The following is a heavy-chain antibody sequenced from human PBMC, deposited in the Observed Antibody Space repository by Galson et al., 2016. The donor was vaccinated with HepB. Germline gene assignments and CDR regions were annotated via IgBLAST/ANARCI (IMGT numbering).Heavy chain of an antibody. Sequence: TLSLTCTVSGGSISTGGYYWTWIRQHPGKALEWIGYIYYSGSTYYNPSLKSRLSMSVDTSKNQFSLKVNSVTAADTAVYFCARVARINSETRSPYNFDYWGQGTLVTVSS. CDR2: IYYSGST. D-gene: IGHD2-15*01. V-gene: IGHV4-31*03. CDR1: GGSISTGGYY. J-gene: IGHJ4*02. CDR3: ARVARINSETRSPYNFDY.